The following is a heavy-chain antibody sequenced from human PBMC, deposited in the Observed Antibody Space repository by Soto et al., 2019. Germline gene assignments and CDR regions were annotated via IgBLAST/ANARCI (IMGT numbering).Heavy chain of an antibody. CDR2: MNPNSGNT. D-gene: IGHD4-4*01. CDR3: ARGLDYSNYYYMDV. CDR1: GYTFTSYD. V-gene: IGHV1-8*01. J-gene: IGHJ6*03. Sequence: QVQLVQSGAEVKKPGASVKVSCKASGYTFTSYDINWVRQATGQGLEWMGWMNPNSGNTGYAQKFQGRVTMTRNTSISTAYIELSSLRSEDTAVYYCARGLDYSNYYYMDVWGKGTTVTVSS.